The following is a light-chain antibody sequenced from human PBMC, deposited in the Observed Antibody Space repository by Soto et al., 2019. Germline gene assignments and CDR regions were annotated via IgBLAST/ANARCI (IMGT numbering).Light chain of an antibody. CDR3: SSYTSSSLHV. CDR2: DVS. J-gene: IGLJ1*01. CDR1: SSDVGGYNY. V-gene: IGLV2-14*03. Sequence: QSGLTQPGSVSGSPGQSITISCIGTSSDVGGYNYVSWYQQHPGKAPKLMIYDVSNRPSGVSYRFSGSKSGNTASLTISGLQAEDEADYYCSSYTSSSLHVFGTGTKVTVL.